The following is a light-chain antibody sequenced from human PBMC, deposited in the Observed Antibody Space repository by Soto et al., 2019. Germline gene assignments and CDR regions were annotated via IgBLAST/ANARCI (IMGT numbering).Light chain of an antibody. J-gene: IGLJ2*01. CDR2: DVS. CDR1: SSDVGGYNY. V-gene: IGLV2-14*01. Sequence: QSALTQPASVSGSPGQSITISCTGTSSDVGGYNYVSWYQQHPGKAPKLMIYDVSNRPSGVSNRFSGSKSGNTASLTISWLHAEHAADYYSSSYTSSSTLVVFGGGTELTVL. CDR3: SSYTSSSTLVV.